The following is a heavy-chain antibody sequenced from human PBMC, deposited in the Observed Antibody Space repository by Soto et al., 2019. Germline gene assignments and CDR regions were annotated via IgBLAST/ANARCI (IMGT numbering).Heavy chain of an antibody. J-gene: IGHJ6*02. CDR2: IYYSGST. Sequence: SETLSLTCTVSGGSISSGGYYWSWIRQHPGKGLEWIGYIYYSGSTYYNPSLKSRVTISVDTSKNQFSLKLSSVTAADTAVYYCERDGNRGESYYYGMDVWGQGTTVTVSS. CDR3: ERDGNRGESYYYGMDV. CDR1: GGSISSGGYY. D-gene: IGHD3-10*01. V-gene: IGHV4-31*03.